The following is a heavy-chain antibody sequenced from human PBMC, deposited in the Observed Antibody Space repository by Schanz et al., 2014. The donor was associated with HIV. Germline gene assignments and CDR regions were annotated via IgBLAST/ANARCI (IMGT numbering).Heavy chain of an antibody. CDR3: ARGPFPGYSSSEFYYYSGLDV. Sequence: QVQLQPWGAGLLKPSETLSLKCAVYGGSFSGYSWTWIRQPPGKGLEWIGEINHGGYTNYNPSLKRRVPISVATSKNQFALKVPSLTAADTAVYYCARGPFPGYSSSEFYYYSGLDVWGQGTTVTVSS. D-gene: IGHD6-13*01. J-gene: IGHJ6*02. CDR2: INHGGYT. CDR1: GGSFSGYS. V-gene: IGHV4-34*01.